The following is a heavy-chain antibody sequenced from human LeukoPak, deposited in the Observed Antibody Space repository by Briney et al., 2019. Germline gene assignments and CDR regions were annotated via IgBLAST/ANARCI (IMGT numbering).Heavy chain of an antibody. CDR1: DDSISSGDYY. CDR3: ARDRHWTNDWVFDS. CDR2: ISSSGST. D-gene: IGHD1/OR15-1a*01. Sequence: SETLSLTCTVSDDSISSGDYYWSWIRQPAGKGLEWIGRISSSGSTNYNPSLKSRVTISIHTSKNQFSLNLSSVTAADTAVYYCARDRHWTNDWVFDSWGQGTLVTVSS. V-gene: IGHV4-61*02. J-gene: IGHJ4*02.